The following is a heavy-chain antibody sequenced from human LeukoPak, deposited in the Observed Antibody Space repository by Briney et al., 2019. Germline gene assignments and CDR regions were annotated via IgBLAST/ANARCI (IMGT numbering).Heavy chain of an antibody. J-gene: IGHJ4*02. V-gene: IGHV3-30-3*01. CDR3: ARPPRYFDWLLPFDY. CDR2: ISYDGSNK. D-gene: IGHD3-9*01. Sequence: QSGGSLRLSCAASGFTFSSYAMHWVRQAPGKGLEWVAVISYDGSNKYYADSVKGRFTISRDNPKNTLYLQMNSLRAEDTAVYYCARPPRYFDWLLPFDYWGQGTLVTVSS. CDR1: GFTFSSYA.